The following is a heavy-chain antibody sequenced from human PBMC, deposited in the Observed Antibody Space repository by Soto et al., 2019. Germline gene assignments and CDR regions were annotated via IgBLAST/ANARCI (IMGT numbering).Heavy chain of an antibody. CDR2: ISSSSSYI. V-gene: IGHV3-21*01. J-gene: IGHJ4*02. D-gene: IGHD6-13*01. CDR1: GFTFSSYS. Sequence: GGSLRLSCAASGFTFSSYSMNWVRQAPGKGLEWVSSISSSSSYIYYADSVKGRFTISRDNAKNSLYLQMNSLRAEDTAVYYWSRLAAAAEDYFDYWGQGTLVTVYS. CDR3: SRLAAAAEDYFDY.